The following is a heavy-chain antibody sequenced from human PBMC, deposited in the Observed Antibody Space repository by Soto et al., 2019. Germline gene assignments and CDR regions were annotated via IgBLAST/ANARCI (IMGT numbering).Heavy chain of an antibody. Sequence: QVQLQESGPGLVKPSQTLSLTCTVSGDSISSGGYFWNWIRQHPGKGLEWIGLIYYTGSTFYNRSLRSRVTFSVDTSKNHFSLKLTSVTAADTAVYFCARLSSSSSFDFWGQGTLVTVSS. CDR3: ARLSSSSSFDF. D-gene: IGHD6-6*01. CDR2: IYYTGST. J-gene: IGHJ4*02. CDR1: GDSISSGGYF. V-gene: IGHV4-31*03.